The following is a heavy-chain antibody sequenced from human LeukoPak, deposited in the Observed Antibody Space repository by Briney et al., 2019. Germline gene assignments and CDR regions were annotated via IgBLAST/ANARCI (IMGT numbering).Heavy chain of an antibody. D-gene: IGHD2-15*01. Sequence: GGSLRLSCATSGFTFSRSGMTWVRQPPGKGLEWVASFDGNADGTHYADSVKGRCTIPRDNSKNTVYLQMNSLRAEDTAIYYCVKPRIIGLGWAQFDYWGQGSLVTVSS. CDR1: GFTFSRSG. J-gene: IGHJ4*02. CDR3: VKPRIIGLGWAQFDY. V-gene: IGHV3-23*01. CDR2: FDGNADGT.